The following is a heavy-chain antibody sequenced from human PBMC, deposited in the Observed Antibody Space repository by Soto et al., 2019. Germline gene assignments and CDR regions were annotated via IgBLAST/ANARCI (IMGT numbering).Heavy chain of an antibody. D-gene: IGHD2-2*01. V-gene: IGHV2-70*01. CDR1: GFSLSTSGMC. J-gene: IGHJ6*02. CDR2: IDWDDDK. Sequence: ESGPTLVNPTHTLTQTCTFSGFSLSTSGMCVSWIRQPPGNSLEWLSLIDWDDDKYYSTSLKTRLTISKDTSKNQVVLTMTNMDTVDTATSYCARHKVPPLVVPAANRYYSYGMDVWGQGNTVAVSS. CDR3: ARHKVPPLVVPAANRYYSYGMDV.